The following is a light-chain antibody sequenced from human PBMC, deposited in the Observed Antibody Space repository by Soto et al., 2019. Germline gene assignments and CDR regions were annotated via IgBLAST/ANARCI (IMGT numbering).Light chain of an antibody. CDR1: QGINDC. Sequence: DLQMTQSPSSVSASVGDRVTISCRASQGINDCLAWYQQKPGKAPKLLIYDASYLQSGVPSRFSGSGSGTDFTLTISSLQPEDFATYFGQHGITFPLTCGGRTKVEIK. CDR2: DAS. J-gene: IGKJ4*01. V-gene: IGKV1-12*01. CDR3: QHGITFPLT.